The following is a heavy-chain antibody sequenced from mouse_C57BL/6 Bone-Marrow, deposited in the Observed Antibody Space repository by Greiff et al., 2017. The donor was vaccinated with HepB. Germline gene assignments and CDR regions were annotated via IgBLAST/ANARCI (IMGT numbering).Heavy chain of an antibody. V-gene: IGHV5-12*01. Sequence: EVQLVESGGGLVQPGGSLKLSCAASGFTFSDYYMYWVRQTPEKRLEWVAYISNGGGSTYYPDTVKGRFTISRDNAKNTLYLQMSRLKSEDTAMYYCARQGGSTFFDYWGQGTTLTVSS. CDR1: GFTFSDYY. D-gene: IGHD1-1*01. CDR2: ISNGGGST. CDR3: ARQGGSTFFDY. J-gene: IGHJ2*01.